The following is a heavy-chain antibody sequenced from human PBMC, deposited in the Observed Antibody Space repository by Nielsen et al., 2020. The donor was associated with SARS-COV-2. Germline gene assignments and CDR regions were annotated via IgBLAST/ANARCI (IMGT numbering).Heavy chain of an antibody. Sequence: SLKISCAASGFTFSRYAMNWVRQAPGKGLEWVSDITWNSGRIDYADSVKGRFTISRDNAKNSLYLQMNSLRAEDTAFYYCAKAGYYGDYFDSWGQGTFVTVSS. CDR3: AKAGYYGDYFDS. V-gene: IGHV3-9*01. CDR1: GFTFSRYA. D-gene: IGHD3-10*01. J-gene: IGHJ4*02. CDR2: ITWNSGRI.